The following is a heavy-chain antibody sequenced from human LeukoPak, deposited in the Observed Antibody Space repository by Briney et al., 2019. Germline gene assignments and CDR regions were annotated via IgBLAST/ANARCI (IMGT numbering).Heavy chain of an antibody. CDR3: AREKKTEWTTGAFDM. D-gene: IGHD3-3*01. J-gene: IGHJ3*02. CDR2: TSPSGGTI. CDR1: GFTFSDYY. V-gene: IGHV3-11*01. Sequence: GGSLRLSCAAFGFTFSDYYMSWIRQAPETGLEWLSYTSPSGGTIYYTDSVKGRFTMSRDNAQNALYLEMNSLRAEDTAVYYCAREKKTEWTTGAFDMWGQGTMVIVSS.